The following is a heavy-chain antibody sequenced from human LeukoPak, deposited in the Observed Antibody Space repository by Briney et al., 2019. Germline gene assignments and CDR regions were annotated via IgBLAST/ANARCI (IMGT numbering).Heavy chain of an antibody. CDR1: GGSFSGYY. CDR2: INHSGST. D-gene: IGHD3-22*01. V-gene: IGHV4-34*09. J-gene: IGHJ3*02. CDR3: ARWNTMIVLHDAFDI. Sequence: SETLSLTCAVYGGSFSGYYWSWIRQPPGKGLEWIGEINHSGSTYHNPSLKSRVTISVDTSKNQFSLKLSSVTAADTAVYYCARWNTMIVLHDAFDIWGQGTMVTVSS.